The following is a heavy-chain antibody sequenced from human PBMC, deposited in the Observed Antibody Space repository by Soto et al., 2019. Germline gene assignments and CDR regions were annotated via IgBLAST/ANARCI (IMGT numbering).Heavy chain of an antibody. D-gene: IGHD6-13*01. Sequence: GASVKVSCKASGYTFTSYGIHWVRQAPGQRLEWMGWINAANGDTKYSPKFQGRVTITRDTSASTAHMELSSLRSEDTAVYYCVRRHVSATGIDWFDPWGQGTLVTVS. CDR1: GYTFTSYG. CDR2: INAANGDT. V-gene: IGHV1-3*01. J-gene: IGHJ5*02. CDR3: VRRHVSATGIDWFDP.